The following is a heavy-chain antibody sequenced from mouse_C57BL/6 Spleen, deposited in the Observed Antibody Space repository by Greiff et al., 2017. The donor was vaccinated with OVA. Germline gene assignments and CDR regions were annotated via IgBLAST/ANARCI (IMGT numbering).Heavy chain of an antibody. CDR2: IYPGSGST. CDR1: GYTFTSYW. CDR3: ARRYYGNYVGAMDY. Sequence: VQLQQPGAELVKPGASVKMSCKASGYTFTSYWITWVKQRPGQGLEWIGDIYPGSGSTNYNEKFKSKATLTVDTSSSTAYMQLSSLTSEDSAVYYCARRYYGNYVGAMDYWGQGTSVTVSS. D-gene: IGHD2-1*01. V-gene: IGHV1-55*01. J-gene: IGHJ4*01.